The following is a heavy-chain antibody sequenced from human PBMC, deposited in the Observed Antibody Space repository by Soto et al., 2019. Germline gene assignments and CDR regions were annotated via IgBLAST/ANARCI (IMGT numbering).Heavy chain of an antibody. CDR1: GFTFRNAW. CDR3: TTRVYCSGTSADPQDFDY. V-gene: IGHV3-15*04. D-gene: IGHD3-22*01. CDR2: IERDADGGTT. J-gene: IGHJ4*02. Sequence: LRRSCTASGFTFRNAWMSWVLQAPGKALEWVGRIERDADGGTTNYAAPEKGRVTISRDISKNLLFLRMNSLKTDDTAVYYCTTRVYCSGTSADPQDFDYWGQGTLVTVSS.